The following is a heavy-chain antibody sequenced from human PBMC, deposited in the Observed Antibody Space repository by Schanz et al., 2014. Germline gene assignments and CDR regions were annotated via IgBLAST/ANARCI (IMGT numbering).Heavy chain of an antibody. CDR1: GGSVSSGGDY. D-gene: IGHD3-3*01. Sequence: QVQLQESGPGLAKPSQTLSLTCTVSGGSVSSGGDYWSWIRQHPGKGLEWIGYISYSGGTYYNPSLKSRITIAMHTSKNQVDLKLSSVTAADTAVYYGARGLRPFAEWSAYWGQGTLVTVSS. CDR2: ISYSGGT. V-gene: IGHV4-31*03. CDR3: ARGLRPFAEWSAY. J-gene: IGHJ4*02.